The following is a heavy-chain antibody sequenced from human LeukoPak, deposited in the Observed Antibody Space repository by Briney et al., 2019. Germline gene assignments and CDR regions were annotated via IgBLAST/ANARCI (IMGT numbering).Heavy chain of an antibody. CDR2: TKPDGTAE. Sequence: GGSLRLSCAASGFTFRNYWMGWVRQALGKGLEWVANTKPDGTAEYYADSVRGRFTTSRDNANNFLYLQMNSLRGEDTAVYYCARDGGLHTNFDYWGQGTPVTVSS. V-gene: IGHV3-7*01. CDR3: ARDGGLHTNFDY. J-gene: IGHJ4*02. D-gene: IGHD2-15*01. CDR1: GFTFRNYW.